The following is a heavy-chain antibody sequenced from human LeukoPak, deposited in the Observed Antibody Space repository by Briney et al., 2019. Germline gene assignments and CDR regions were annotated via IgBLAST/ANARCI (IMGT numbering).Heavy chain of an antibody. V-gene: IGHV3-48*01. CDR1: GFTFSSYG. CDR3: ARLGTNNGAWFDP. CDR2: ISSSTTII. Sequence: GGSLRLSCAASGFTFSSYGMNWVRQAPGKGLEWVSYISSSTTIIYYASSVKGRFTISRDNAKNSLYLQMNSLRAEDTAVYYCARLGTNNGAWFDPRGQGTLVTVSS. D-gene: IGHD2-8*01. J-gene: IGHJ5*02.